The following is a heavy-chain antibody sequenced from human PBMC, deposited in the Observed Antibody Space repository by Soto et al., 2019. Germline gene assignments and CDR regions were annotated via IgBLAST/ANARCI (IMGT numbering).Heavy chain of an antibody. CDR3: ARDKVGYYDSSGYYRVSVPPDYYYGMDV. D-gene: IGHD3-22*01. Sequence: QVQLVQSGAGVRKPGSSVKVSSKASGGTFSSYAISWVRQAPGQGLEWMGGIIPIFGTANYAQKFQGRVTITADESTSTAYMELSSLRSEDTAVYYCARDKVGYYDSSGYYRVSVPPDYYYGMDVWGQGTTVTVSS. V-gene: IGHV1-69*01. CDR1: GGTFSSYA. J-gene: IGHJ6*02. CDR2: IIPIFGTA.